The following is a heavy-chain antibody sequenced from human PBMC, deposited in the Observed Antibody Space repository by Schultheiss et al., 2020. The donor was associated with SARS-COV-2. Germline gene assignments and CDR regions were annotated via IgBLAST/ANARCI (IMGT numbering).Heavy chain of an antibody. CDR3: ARGPGIVVVTTWGAFDI. CDR2: IYYSGST. D-gene: IGHD3-22*01. V-gene: IGHV4-61*08. J-gene: IGHJ3*02. CDR1: GASIRSGDYY. Sequence: SETLSLTCNVSGASIRSGDYYWSWIRQPPGKGLEWIGYIYYSGSTNYNPSLKSRVTISVDTSKNQFSLKLSSVTAADTAVYYCARGPGIVVVTTWGAFDIWGQGGMVTVAS.